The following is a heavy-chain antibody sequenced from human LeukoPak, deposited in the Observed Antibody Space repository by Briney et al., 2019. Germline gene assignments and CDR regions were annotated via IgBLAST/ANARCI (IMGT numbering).Heavy chain of an antibody. CDR2: ISYSGEYI. CDR3: ARPRRGYSYAFFDY. V-gene: IGHV3-21*05. CDR1: GFTFSSYG. Sequence: GGTLRLSCAASGFTFSSYGMNWVRQAPGKGLEWVSYISYSGEYIYDADSVKGRFTISRDNAKNSLYLQMNSLRAEDTAVYYCARPRRGYSYAFFDYWGQGILVTVSS. J-gene: IGHJ4*02. D-gene: IGHD5-18*01.